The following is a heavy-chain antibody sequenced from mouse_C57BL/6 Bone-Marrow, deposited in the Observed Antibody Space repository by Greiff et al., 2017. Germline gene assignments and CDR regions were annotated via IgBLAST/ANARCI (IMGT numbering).Heavy chain of an antibody. J-gene: IGHJ2*01. V-gene: IGHV2-3*01. D-gene: IGHD1-1*01. Sequence: VKLQESGPGLVAPSQSLSLTCTVSGFSFTSYGVSWVRQPPGKGLEWLGVIWGDGSTNYPSALISRLSISKDNSKSHVFLKLNSLQTDDTATYCCAKLDYYGSFFDYWGQGTTLTVSS. CDR1: GFSFTSYG. CDR2: IWGDGST. CDR3: AKLDYYGSFFDY.